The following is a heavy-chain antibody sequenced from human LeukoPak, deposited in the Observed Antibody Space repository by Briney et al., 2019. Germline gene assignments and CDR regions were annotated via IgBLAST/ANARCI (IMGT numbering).Heavy chain of an antibody. CDR3: AKEGSVDTAMVNDAFDI. CDR1: GFTFSSYA. J-gene: IGHJ3*02. Sequence: GGSLRLSCAASGFTFSSYAMSRVRQAPGKGLEWVSAISGSGGSTYYADSVKGRFTISRDNSKNTLYLQMNSLRAEDTAVYYCAKEGSVDTAMVNDAFDIWGQGTMVTVSS. CDR2: ISGSGGST. V-gene: IGHV3-23*01. D-gene: IGHD5-18*01.